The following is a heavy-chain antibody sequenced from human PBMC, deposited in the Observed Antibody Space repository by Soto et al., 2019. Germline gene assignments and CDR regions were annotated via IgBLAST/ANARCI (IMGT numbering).Heavy chain of an antibody. CDR2: IKSKTDGGTT. D-gene: IGHD3-22*01. Sequence: GSLRLSCAASGFTFSNAWINWVRQAPGKELEWVGRIKSKTDGGTTDYAEPVKGRFAISRDDSNNMVYLQMNSLKIEDTAVYYCTTDSYSTIIIVRFDYWGHGTLVTVSS. V-gene: IGHV3-15*07. J-gene: IGHJ4*01. CDR3: TTDSYSTIIIVRFDY. CDR1: GFTFSNAW.